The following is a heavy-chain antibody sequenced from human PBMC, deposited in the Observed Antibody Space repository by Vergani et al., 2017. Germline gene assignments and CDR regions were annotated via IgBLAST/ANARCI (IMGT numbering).Heavy chain of an antibody. CDR1: GFTFSSYA. J-gene: IGHJ5*02. V-gene: IGHV3-30*04. CDR2: ISYDGSNK. Sequence: VQLVESGGGVVQPGRSLRLSCAASGFTFSSYAMHWVRQAPGKGLEWVAVISYDGSNKYYADSVKGRFTISRDNSKNTLYLQMNSLRAEDTAVYYCARDPSGFLEWFSPRFDPWGQGTLVTVSS. CDR3: ARDPSGFLEWFSPRFDP. D-gene: IGHD3-3*01.